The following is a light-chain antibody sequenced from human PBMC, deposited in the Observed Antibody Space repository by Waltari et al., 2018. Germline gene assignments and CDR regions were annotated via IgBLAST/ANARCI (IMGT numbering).Light chain of an antibody. CDR2: SNN. J-gene: IGLJ1*01. V-gene: IGLV1-44*01. CDR1: SSNIGSNT. CDR3: AAWDDSLIYV. Sequence: QSVLTQPPSASRTPGQRVTISCSGSSSNIGSNTVHWYQQLPGTAPKLLIYSNNQRPSGVPDRFSGSKSGTSASLAISGLQSEDEADYYCAAWDDSLIYVFGTGTKVTVL.